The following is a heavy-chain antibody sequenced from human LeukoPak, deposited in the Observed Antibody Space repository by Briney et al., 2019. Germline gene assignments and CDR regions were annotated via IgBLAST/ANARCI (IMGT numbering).Heavy chain of an antibody. CDR1: GGTFSSYA. CDR2: IIPIFGTA. J-gene: IGHJ5*02. CDR3: ASTSAEYNWFDP. V-gene: IGHV1-69*13. D-gene: IGHD2-2*01. Sequence: SVKVSCKASGGTFSSYAISWVRQAPGQGLEWMGGIIPIFGTANYAQKFRGRVTITADESASTAYMELSRLRSEDTAVYYCASTSAEYNWFDPWGQGTLVTVSS.